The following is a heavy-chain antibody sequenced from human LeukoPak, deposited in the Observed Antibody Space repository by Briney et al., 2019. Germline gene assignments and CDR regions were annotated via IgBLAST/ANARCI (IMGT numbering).Heavy chain of an antibody. CDR2: ISSSGSTI. CDR3: ARDLRDYYDSREADY. CDR1: GFTFSSYE. J-gene: IGHJ4*02. Sequence: GGSLTLSCAASGFTFSSYEMNWVRQAPGKGLEWVSYISSSGSTIYYADSVKGRFTISRDNAKNSLYLQMNSLRDDDTAVYYCARDLRDYYDSREADYWGQGTLVTVSS. V-gene: IGHV3-48*03. D-gene: IGHD3-22*01.